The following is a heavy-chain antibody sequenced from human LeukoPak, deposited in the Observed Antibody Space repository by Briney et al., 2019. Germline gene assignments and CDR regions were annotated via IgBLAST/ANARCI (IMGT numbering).Heavy chain of an antibody. CDR1: GGSISSYY. CDR2: IYTSGST. V-gene: IGHV4-4*07. Sequence: PSETLSLTCTVSGGSISSYYWSWIRQPAGKGLEWIGRIYTSGSTNYNPSLKSRVTMSVDTSRNHFSLKLSSVTAADTAVYYCARSGTSPRNFDYWGQGTLATVSS. J-gene: IGHJ4*02. D-gene: IGHD2-2*01. CDR3: ARSGTSPRNFDY.